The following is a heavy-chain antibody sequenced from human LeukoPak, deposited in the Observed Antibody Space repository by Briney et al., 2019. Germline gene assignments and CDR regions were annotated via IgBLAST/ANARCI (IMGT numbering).Heavy chain of an antibody. CDR1: GGSFSSYY. Sequence: PSETLSLTCAVYGGSFSSYYWSWIRQPPGKGLEWIGETNHSGSTSFNSSLKSRVTISLDTSKSQFSLNLSSVTAADTAVYYCARGRGVATTRVFDYWGQGTLVTVSS. CDR2: TNHSGST. J-gene: IGHJ4*02. D-gene: IGHD5-12*01. CDR3: ARGRGVATTRVFDY. V-gene: IGHV4-34*01.